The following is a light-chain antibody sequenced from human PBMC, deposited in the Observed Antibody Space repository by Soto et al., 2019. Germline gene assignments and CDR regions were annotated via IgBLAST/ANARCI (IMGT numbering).Light chain of an antibody. CDR1: QSIGRY. Sequence: DIQMTQSPSSLSASVGDRVTITCRASQSIGRYLNWYQQKPGKAPNLLIHGASSLQSGVPSRFSGSGSETEFTLIISTLQPEDFATYYCQQSYSMPMTFGQGTRLEIK. CDR2: GAS. J-gene: IGKJ5*01. V-gene: IGKV1-39*01. CDR3: QQSYSMPMT.